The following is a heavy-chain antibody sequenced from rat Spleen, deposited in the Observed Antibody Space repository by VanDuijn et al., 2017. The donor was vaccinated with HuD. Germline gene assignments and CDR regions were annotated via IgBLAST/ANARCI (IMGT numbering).Heavy chain of an antibody. CDR1: GFSLTSYH. CDR3: ARHLREASGVMDV. V-gene: IGHV2-72*01. CDR2: IWAGGGT. D-gene: IGHD4-3*01. Sequence: QVQLKESGPGLVQPSQTLSLTCTVSGFSLTSYHVHWVRQPPGKSLVWMGIIWAGGGTNYNSAVQSRLSISRDTSKSQIFLKMNRLQPEDTGTYYCARHLREASGVMDVWGQGASVTVSS. J-gene: IGHJ4*01.